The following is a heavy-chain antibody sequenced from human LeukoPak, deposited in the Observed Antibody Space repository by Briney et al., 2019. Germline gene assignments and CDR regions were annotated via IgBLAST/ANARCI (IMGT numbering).Heavy chain of an antibody. J-gene: IGHJ3*02. CDR1: GGSFSGYY. D-gene: IGHD3-22*01. V-gene: IGHV4-34*01. CDR2: INHSGST. Sequence: SETLSLSCAVYGGSFSGYYWSWIRHPPGKGLEWIGEINHSGSTNYNPSLKSRVTISVDTSKNQFSLKLSSVTAADTAVYYCARRPSPTMIVVARNAFDIWDQGTMVTVSS. CDR3: ARRPSPTMIVVARNAFDI.